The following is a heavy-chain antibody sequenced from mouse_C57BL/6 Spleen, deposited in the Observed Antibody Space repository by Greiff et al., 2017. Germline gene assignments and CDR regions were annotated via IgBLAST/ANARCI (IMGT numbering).Heavy chain of an antibody. V-gene: IGHV5-6*01. D-gene: IGHD1-1*01. CDR1: GFTFSCYG. Sequence: EVQGVESGGDLVKPGGSLKLSCAASGFTFSCYGMSWVRQTPDKRLEWVATISSGGSYTYYPDSVKGRFTISRDNAKNTLYLQMSSLKSEDTAMYYCARHRPRYGSSSYWYFDVWGTGTTVTVSS. CDR2: ISSGGSYT. J-gene: IGHJ1*03. CDR3: ARHRPRYGSSSYWYFDV.